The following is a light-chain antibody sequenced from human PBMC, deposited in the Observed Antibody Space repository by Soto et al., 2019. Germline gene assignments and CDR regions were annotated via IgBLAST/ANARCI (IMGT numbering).Light chain of an antibody. Sequence: QSVLTQPASVSGSPGQSIAISCTGTSSDIGSYNYVSWYQQHPGKAPKLIIHEVSNRPSGISDHFSGSKSGNTASLTISGLQADDEADYYCSSHTTYSTRILGTGTKLTVL. V-gene: IGLV2-14*01. CDR3: SSHTTYSTRI. CDR1: SSDIGSYNY. CDR2: EVS. J-gene: IGLJ1*01.